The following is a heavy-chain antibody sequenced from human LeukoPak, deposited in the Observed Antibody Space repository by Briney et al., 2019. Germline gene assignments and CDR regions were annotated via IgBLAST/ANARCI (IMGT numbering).Heavy chain of an antibody. J-gene: IGHJ6*02. Sequence: PSETLSLTCTVSGGSISSYYWSWIRQPPGKGLEWIGYIYYSGYTNYNPSLKSRVTISVDTSKNQFSLKLSSVIAADTAIYYCARSLRDYGGNPGENYFYFYGMDVWGQGTTVTVSS. CDR1: GGSISSYY. CDR2: IYYSGYT. D-gene: IGHD4-23*01. V-gene: IGHV4-59*01. CDR3: ARSLRDYGGNPGENYFYFYGMDV.